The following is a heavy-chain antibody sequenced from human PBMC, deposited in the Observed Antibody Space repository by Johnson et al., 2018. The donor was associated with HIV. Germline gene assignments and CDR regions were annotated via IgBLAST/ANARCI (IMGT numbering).Heavy chain of an antibody. Sequence: QVQLVESGGGVVQPGRSLRLSCVASGFTFSRYAVHWFRQAPGKGLEWVAIITHDGSKKYYADSVQGRFTISRDDSKNTLYLQMNSLRAEDTAVYYCARDGYSSSSFGAFDIWGQGTMVTVSS. CDR2: ITHDGSKK. CDR3: ARDGYSSSSFGAFDI. V-gene: IGHV3-30*04. CDR1: GFTFSRYA. J-gene: IGHJ3*02. D-gene: IGHD6-6*01.